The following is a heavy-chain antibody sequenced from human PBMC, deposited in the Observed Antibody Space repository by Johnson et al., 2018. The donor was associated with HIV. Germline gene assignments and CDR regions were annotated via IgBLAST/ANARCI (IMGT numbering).Heavy chain of an antibody. V-gene: IGHV3-30-3*01. CDR1: GFTFSSYA. Sequence: QVQLVESGGGVVQPGRSLRLSCAASGFTFSSYAMHWVRQAPGKGLEWVAVISYDGSNKYYVDSVRGRFSVSRDNTKKSLYLQMNSLIAEDTAVYYCAREEGDYGDSITDDVFDFWGQGTMVTVSS. CDR2: ISYDGSNK. J-gene: IGHJ3*01. CDR3: AREEGDYGDSITDDVFDF. D-gene: IGHD4-17*01.